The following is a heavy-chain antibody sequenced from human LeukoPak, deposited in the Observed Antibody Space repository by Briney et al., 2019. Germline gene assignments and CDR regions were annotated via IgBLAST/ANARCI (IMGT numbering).Heavy chain of an antibody. CDR2: ISYDGSNK. Sequence: GGSLRLSCAASGFTFSSYGMHWVRQAPGKGLEWVAVISYDGSNKYYADSVKGRFTISRDDSMNTVYLQMNSLRTEDTAVYYCAKDHGYTSSWLFNWFDPWGQGTLVTVSS. CDR1: GFTFSSYG. D-gene: IGHD6-13*01. J-gene: IGHJ5*02. V-gene: IGHV3-30*18. CDR3: AKDHGYTSSWLFNWFDP.